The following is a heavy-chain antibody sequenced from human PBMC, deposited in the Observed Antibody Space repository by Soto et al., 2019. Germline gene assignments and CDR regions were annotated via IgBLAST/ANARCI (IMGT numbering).Heavy chain of an antibody. CDR2: IFYIGTT. CDR3: ARDIRGYSRALDY. Sequence: SETLCLTCNVSCDSVISGSYYWTWVRQPPGKGLEWIGNIFYIGTTNYNPSLQNRVTISIDTSKNHYSLKLTSVTAADAALYYCARDIRGYSRALDYWGQGTQVTVSS. V-gene: IGHV4-61*03. J-gene: IGHJ4*02. D-gene: IGHD5-18*01. CDR1: CDSVISGSYY.